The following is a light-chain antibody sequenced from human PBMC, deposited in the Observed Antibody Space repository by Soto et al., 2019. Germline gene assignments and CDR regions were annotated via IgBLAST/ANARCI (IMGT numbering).Light chain of an antibody. J-gene: IGLJ3*02. V-gene: IGLV1-47*01. CDR1: RSNIGTNF. CDR2: WNN. Sequence: QSVLTQPPSASGAPGQRVTIPCSGSRSNIGTNFVYWYQQFPGTAPRLLIHWNNQRPSGVPDRFSGSKSGTSASLAISGLRSEDEADYYCAAWDDSLSAGVFGGGTKLNGL. CDR3: AAWDDSLSAGV.